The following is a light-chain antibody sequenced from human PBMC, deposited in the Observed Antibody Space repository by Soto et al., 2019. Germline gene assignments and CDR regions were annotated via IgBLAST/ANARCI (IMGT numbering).Light chain of an antibody. CDR2: AAS. CDR1: QGISSY. V-gene: IGKV1-9*01. CDR3: QQLNSYPLFT. J-gene: IGKJ3*01. Sequence: DIQLTQSPSFLSASVGDRLTITCRASQGISSYLAWYQQKPGKAPKLLIYAASTLQSGVPSRFSGSGSGTEFTLTISSLQPEDSATYYCQQLNSYPLFTFGPGTKVDIK.